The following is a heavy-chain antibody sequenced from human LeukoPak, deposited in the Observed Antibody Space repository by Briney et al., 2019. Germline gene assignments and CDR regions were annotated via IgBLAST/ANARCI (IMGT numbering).Heavy chain of an antibody. CDR1: GYTFTSYF. J-gene: IGHJ6*02. CDR2: VNPSGGST. V-gene: IGHV1-46*01. CDR3: ARATVAGNSLDYYCYGMDV. Sequence: ASVKVSCKASGYTFTSYFMHWVRQAPGQGPEWMGMVNPSGGSTTYAQKFQGRVTITRDTSASTAYMELSSLRSEDTAVYYCARATVAGNSLDYYCYGMDVWGQGTTVTVSS. D-gene: IGHD6-19*01.